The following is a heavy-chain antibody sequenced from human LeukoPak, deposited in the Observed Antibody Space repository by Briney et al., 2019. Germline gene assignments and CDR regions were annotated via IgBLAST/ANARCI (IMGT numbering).Heavy chain of an antibody. CDR1: GFTFSDYY. CDR3: ARGKYPGSFDV. D-gene: IGHD2-2*01. J-gene: IGHJ3*01. CDR2: ISNTGSLI. Sequence: KPGGSLRLPCAASGFTFSDYYMSWFRQAPGKGLEWVSYISNTGSLIYYADSVKGRFTISRDSAKSSLHLQMNSLRVEDTAVYYCARGKYPGSFDVWGQGTMVTVSS. V-gene: IGHV3-11*04.